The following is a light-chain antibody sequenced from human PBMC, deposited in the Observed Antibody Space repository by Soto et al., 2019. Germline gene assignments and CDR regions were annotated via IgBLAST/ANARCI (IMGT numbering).Light chain of an antibody. CDR2: DAS. CDR1: QSVSSY. Sequence: EIVLTQSPATLSLSPGERATLSCRASQSVSSYLAWYQQKPGQAPRLLIYDASNRATGIPARFSGSGSGTDFTLTISSLEPEDFAVYYCQQRSNTFGQGTRLENK. J-gene: IGKJ5*01. CDR3: QQRSNT. V-gene: IGKV3-11*01.